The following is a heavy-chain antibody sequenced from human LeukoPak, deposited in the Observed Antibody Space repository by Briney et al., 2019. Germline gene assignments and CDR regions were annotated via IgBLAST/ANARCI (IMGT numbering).Heavy chain of an antibody. D-gene: IGHD3-22*01. V-gene: IGHV3-30-3*01. CDR3: ARDRKGYYYDSSGYDY. CDR1: GFTFSSYA. Sequence: GGSLRLSCAASGFTFSSYAMHWVRQAPGKGLEWVAVISYDGSNKYYADSVKGRFTISRDNSKNTLYLQMNSLGAEDTAVHYCARDRKGYYYDSSGYDYGGQGTLVTVSS. CDR2: ISYDGSNK. J-gene: IGHJ4*02.